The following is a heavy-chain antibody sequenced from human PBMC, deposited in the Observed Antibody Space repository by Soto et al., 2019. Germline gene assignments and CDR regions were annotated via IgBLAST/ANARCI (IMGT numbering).Heavy chain of an antibody. CDR1: GGSISSSSYY. CDR2: IYYSGST. J-gene: IGHJ4*02. V-gene: IGHV4-39*01. CDR3: ARQGYYYDSSGYYRHFDY. Sequence: QLQLQESGPGLVKPSETLSLTCTVSGGSISSSSYYWGWIRQPPGKGLEWIGSIYYSGSTYYNPSLKSRVTISVDTSKNQFSLKLSSVTAADTAVYYCARQGYYYDSSGYYRHFDYWGQGTLVTVSS. D-gene: IGHD3-22*01.